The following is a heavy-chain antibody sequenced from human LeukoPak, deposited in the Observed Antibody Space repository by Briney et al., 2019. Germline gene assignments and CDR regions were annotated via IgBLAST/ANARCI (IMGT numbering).Heavy chain of an antibody. CDR1: GFTFSSYE. Sequence: PGGSLRLSCAASGFTFSSYEMNWVRQAPGKGLEWVSYISSSGSTIYYADSVKGRFTISRDNAKNSLYLQMNSLRAEDTAVYYCALISGSYFAGLDYWGQGTLVTVSS. CDR2: ISSSGSTI. J-gene: IGHJ4*02. V-gene: IGHV3-48*03. CDR3: ALISGSYFAGLDY. D-gene: IGHD3-10*01.